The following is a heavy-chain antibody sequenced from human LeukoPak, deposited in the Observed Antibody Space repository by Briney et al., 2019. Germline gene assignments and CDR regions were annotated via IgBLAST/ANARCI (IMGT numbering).Heavy chain of an antibody. D-gene: IGHD6-13*01. J-gene: IGHJ4*02. CDR1: GFTFSSYG. CDR3: ARDSLAAAGFDY. V-gene: IGHV3-48*04. Sequence: GGSLRLSCAASGFTFSSYGMNWVRQAPGKGLEWVSYISSSGSTIYYADSVKGRFTISRDNAKNSLYLQMNSLRAEDTAVYYCARDSLAAAGFDYWGQGTLVTVSS. CDR2: ISSSGSTI.